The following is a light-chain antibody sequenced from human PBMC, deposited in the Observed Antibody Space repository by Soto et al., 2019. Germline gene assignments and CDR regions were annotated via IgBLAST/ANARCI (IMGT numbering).Light chain of an antibody. V-gene: IGKV3-11*01. J-gene: IGKJ1*01. CDR1: QNVGTF. Sequence: EVVLTRSPATLSLSPGERATLSCRASQNVGTFLAWYQLKPGQAPRLVIYDASNRAAGIPDRFSGSGSGTDFTLTISGLEPEDSALYYCLQRNNWPPWTFGQGTKVDIK. CDR3: LQRNNWPPWT. CDR2: DAS.